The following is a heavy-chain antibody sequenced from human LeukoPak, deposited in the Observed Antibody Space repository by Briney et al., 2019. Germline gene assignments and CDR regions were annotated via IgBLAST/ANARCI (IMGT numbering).Heavy chain of an antibody. Sequence: PGGSLRLSCAASGFTFSSYAMSWVRQAPGKGLEWVSAISGSGASTYYADSVKGRSIISRDESNNTLYLQMNSLRAEDTAVYYCAKEGRAGYSNYGYGMDVWGQGTTVTVSS. CDR2: ISGSGAST. D-gene: IGHD4-11*01. V-gene: IGHV3-23*01. CDR1: GFTFSSYA. J-gene: IGHJ6*02. CDR3: AKEGRAGYSNYGYGMDV.